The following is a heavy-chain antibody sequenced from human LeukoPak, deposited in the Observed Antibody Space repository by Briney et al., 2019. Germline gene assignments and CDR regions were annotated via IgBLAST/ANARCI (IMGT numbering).Heavy chain of an antibody. V-gene: IGHV1-8*03. J-gene: IGHJ4*02. D-gene: IGHD5-24*01. CDR1: GYIFSDFD. CDR2: MNPNSGNP. Sequence: ASVKVSCKASGYIFSDFDINWVRQASGQGLEWVAWMNPNSGNPAYAQEFQGRATVSGNISISTAYLELRSLKSEDTAVYYCAKDRGGMATFTRPRGQIDYWGQGTLVTVSS. CDR3: AKDRGGMATFTRPRGQIDY.